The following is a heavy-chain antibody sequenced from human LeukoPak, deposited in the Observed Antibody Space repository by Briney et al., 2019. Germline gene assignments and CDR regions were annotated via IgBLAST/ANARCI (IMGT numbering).Heavy chain of an antibody. V-gene: IGHV4-59*10. CDR2: IYTSGST. J-gene: IGHJ2*01. CDR1: GGSFSGYY. CDR3: ATSRPGIAVAGTRRYWYFDL. D-gene: IGHD6-19*01. Sequence: TSETLSLTCAVYGGSFSGYYWSWIRQPAGKGLEWIGRIYTSGSTNYNPSLKSRVTMSVDTSKNQFSLKLSSVTAADTAVYYCATSRPGIAVAGTRRYWYFDLWGRGTLVTVSS.